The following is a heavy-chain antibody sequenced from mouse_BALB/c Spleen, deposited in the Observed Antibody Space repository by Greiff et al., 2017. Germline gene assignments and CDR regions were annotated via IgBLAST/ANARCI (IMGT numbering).Heavy chain of an antibody. J-gene: IGHJ1*01. D-gene: IGHD1-1*01. V-gene: IGHV6-6*02. CDR2: IRLKSNNYAT. Sequence: EVKLMESGGGLVQPGGSMKLSCVASGFTFSNYWMNWVRQSPEKGLEWVAEIRLKSNNYATHYAESVKGRFTISRDDSKSSVYLQMNNLRAEDTGIYYCTRDGRGYFDVWGAGTTVTVSS. CDR1: GFTFSNYW. CDR3: TRDGRGYFDV.